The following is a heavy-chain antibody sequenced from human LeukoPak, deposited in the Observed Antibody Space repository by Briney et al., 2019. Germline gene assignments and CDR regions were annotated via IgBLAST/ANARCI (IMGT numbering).Heavy chain of an antibody. CDR2: ISGSGGST. Sequence: GGTLRLSCAASGFTFSSYGMSWVRQAPGKGLEWVSAISGSGGSTYYADSVKGRFTISRDNSKNTLYLQMNSLRAEDTAVYYCAKGSGSGYYGDYYYYMDVWGKGTTVTVSS. CDR1: GFTFSSYG. J-gene: IGHJ6*03. D-gene: IGHD3-3*01. CDR3: AKGSGSGYYGDYYYYMDV. V-gene: IGHV3-23*01.